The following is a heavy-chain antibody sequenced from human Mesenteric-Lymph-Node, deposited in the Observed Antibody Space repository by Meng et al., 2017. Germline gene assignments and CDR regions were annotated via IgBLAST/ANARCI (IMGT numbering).Heavy chain of an antibody. CDR2: IYHSGST. V-gene: IGHV4-4*02. J-gene: IGHJ4*02. CDR1: GGAISSSYW. D-gene: IGHD5-18*01. CDR3: ARGGYYSFDY. Sequence: QGHLQETGPGLGKPSGTLSLTCVGSGGAISSSYWWTRGRQSPGKGLEWIGEIYHSGSTNYNPSLKSRVTISVYKSKNQFSLKLTSVTAADTAVYYCARGGYYSFDYWGQGTLVTVSS.